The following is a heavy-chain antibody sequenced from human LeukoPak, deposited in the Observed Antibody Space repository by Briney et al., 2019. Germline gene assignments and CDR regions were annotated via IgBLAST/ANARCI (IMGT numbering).Heavy chain of an antibody. CDR3: AKGLIAAAGNGGDY. CDR2: ISGSGGST. Sequence: PGGSLRLSCAASGFAFSSYAMSWVRQAPGKGLEWVSAISGSGGSTYYADSVKGRFTISRDNSKNTLYLQMNSLRAEDTAVYYCAKGLIAAAGNGGDYWGQGTLVTVSS. J-gene: IGHJ4*02. V-gene: IGHV3-23*01. D-gene: IGHD6-13*01. CDR1: GFAFSSYA.